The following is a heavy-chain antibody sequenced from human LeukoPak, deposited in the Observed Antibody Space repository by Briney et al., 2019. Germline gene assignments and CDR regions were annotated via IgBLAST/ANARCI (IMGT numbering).Heavy chain of an antibody. V-gene: IGHV3-48*01. D-gene: IGHD3-9*01. Sequence: GGSLRLSCAASGFTFSSYSMNWVRQAPGKGLEWVSYISSSSTIYYADSVKGRFTISRDNAKNSLYLQMNSLSAEDTAVYYCARDPPILTGPYYYYMDVWGKGTTVTISS. CDR1: GFTFSSYS. CDR3: ARDPPILTGPYYYYMDV. J-gene: IGHJ6*03. CDR2: ISSSSTI.